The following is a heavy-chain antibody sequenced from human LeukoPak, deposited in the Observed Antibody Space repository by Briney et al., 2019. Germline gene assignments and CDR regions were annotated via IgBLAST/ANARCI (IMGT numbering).Heavy chain of an antibody. CDR3: AKDLEVVVLAAPDY. CDR1: GFTFSSYG. J-gene: IGHJ4*02. CDR2: IWYDGSNK. D-gene: IGHD2-15*01. Sequence: PGGSLRLSCAASGFTFSSYGMHWFRQAPAKGLEWVAVIWYDGSNKYYADSVKGRFTIYRDNSKNTLYLQMNSLRAEDTAVYYCAKDLEVVVLAAPDYWGQGTLVTVST. V-gene: IGHV3-33*06.